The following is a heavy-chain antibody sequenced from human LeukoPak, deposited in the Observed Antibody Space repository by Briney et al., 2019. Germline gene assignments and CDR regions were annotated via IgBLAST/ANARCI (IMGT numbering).Heavy chain of an antibody. Sequence: SETLSLTCTVSGGSTSSSSHYWDWIRQPPGKGLEWIGSIYYSGNTYYSPSLKSRATISLDTSKNQFSLKLSSVTASDTAVYYCASRKTTNFDYWGQGTLVTVSS. D-gene: IGHD1-1*01. CDR1: GGSTSSSSHY. CDR2: IYYSGNT. J-gene: IGHJ4*02. V-gene: IGHV4-39*01. CDR3: ASRKTTNFDY.